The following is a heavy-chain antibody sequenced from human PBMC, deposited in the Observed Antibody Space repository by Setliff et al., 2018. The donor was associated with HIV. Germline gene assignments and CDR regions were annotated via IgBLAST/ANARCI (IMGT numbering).Heavy chain of an antibody. Sequence: GGSLRLSCAASGFTFSNYAMSWVRQAPGKGLEWVSVISGSGGSTYVADSVKGWFTISRDNSENTLYLQMNSLRADDTAVYYCTKKGPKGQWLVDLYFDSWGQGTLVTVSS. CDR3: TKKGPKGQWLVDLYFDS. V-gene: IGHV3-23*01. J-gene: IGHJ4*02. CDR1: GFTFSNYA. D-gene: IGHD6-19*01. CDR2: ISGSGGST.